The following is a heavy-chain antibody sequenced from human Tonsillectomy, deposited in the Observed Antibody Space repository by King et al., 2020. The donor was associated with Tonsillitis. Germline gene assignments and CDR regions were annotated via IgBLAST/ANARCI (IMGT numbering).Heavy chain of an antibody. V-gene: IGHV4-34*01. CDR1: GGSFSGYY. CDR2: INHSGST. J-gene: IGHJ5*02. Sequence: VQLQQWGAGLLKPSETLSLTCAVYGGSFSGYYWSWIRQPPGKGLEWIGEINHSGSTNYNPYLKSRVTISVDTSKNQFSLKLSSVTAADTAVYYCARGCRPTIFGVVTIFWWFDPWGQGTLVTVSS. D-gene: IGHD3-3*01. CDR3: ARGCRPTIFGVVTIFWWFDP.